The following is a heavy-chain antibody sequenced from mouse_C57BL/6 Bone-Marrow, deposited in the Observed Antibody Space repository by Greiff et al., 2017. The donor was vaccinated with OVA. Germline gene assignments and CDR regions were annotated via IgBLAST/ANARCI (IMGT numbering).Heavy chain of an antibody. J-gene: IGHJ2*01. CDR3: ARGEYYGSSYEDY. D-gene: IGHD1-1*01. Sequence: QVHVKQSGAELVRPGASVKLSCKASGYTFTDYYINWVKQRPGQGLEWIARIYPGSGNTYYNEKFKGKATLTAEKSSSTAYMQLSSLTSEDSAVYFCARGEYYGSSYEDYWGQGTTLTVSS. V-gene: IGHV1-76*01. CDR1: GYTFTDYY. CDR2: IYPGSGNT.